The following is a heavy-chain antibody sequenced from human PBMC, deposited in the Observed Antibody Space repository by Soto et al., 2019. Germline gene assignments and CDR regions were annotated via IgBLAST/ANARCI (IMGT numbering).Heavy chain of an antibody. V-gene: IGHV3-30-3*01. CDR1: GFTFSSYA. Sequence: GGSLRLSCAASGFTFSSYAVHCVRQAPGKGLEWVAVISSDGSNKWYADSVKGRFTMSRDNSKNTLYLQMNSLRAEDTAVYYCAKVRWETRGPFDYWAQGTLVTVSS. D-gene: IGHD1-26*01. CDR3: AKVRWETRGPFDY. CDR2: ISSDGSNK. J-gene: IGHJ4*02.